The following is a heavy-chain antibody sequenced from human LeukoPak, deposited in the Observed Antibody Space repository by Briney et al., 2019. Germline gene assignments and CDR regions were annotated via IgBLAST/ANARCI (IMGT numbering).Heavy chain of an antibody. CDR3: ARGGRPYCINGVCYSSGPWGFDY. J-gene: IGHJ4*02. Sequence: GGSLRLSCAASGFTVSGNYMSWVRQAPGKGLEWVSVIYSGGSTYYADSLKGRFTISRDNSKNTLYLQMNSLRAEDTAVYYCARGGRPYCINGVCYSSGPWGFDYWGQGTLVTVSS. CDR2: IYSGGST. V-gene: IGHV3-53*01. CDR1: GFTVSGNY. D-gene: IGHD2-8*01.